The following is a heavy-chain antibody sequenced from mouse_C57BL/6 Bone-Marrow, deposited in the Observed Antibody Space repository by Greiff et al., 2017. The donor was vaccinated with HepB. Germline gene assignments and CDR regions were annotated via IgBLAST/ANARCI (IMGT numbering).Heavy chain of an antibody. CDR1: GFTFSDYY. CDR3: ARSYYYGLWSFDV. J-gene: IGHJ1*03. CDR2: ISNGGGST. D-gene: IGHD1-1*01. V-gene: IGHV5-12*01. Sequence: EVQRVESGGGLVQPGGSLKLSCAASGFTFSDYYMYWVRQTPEKRLEWVAYISNGGGSTYYPDTVKGRFTISRDNAKNTLYLHMSRLKSEDTAMYYCARSYYYGLWSFDVWGTGTTVTVSS.